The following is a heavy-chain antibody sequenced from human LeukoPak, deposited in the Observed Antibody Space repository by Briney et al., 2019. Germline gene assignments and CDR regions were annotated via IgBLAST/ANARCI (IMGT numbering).Heavy chain of an antibody. J-gene: IGHJ6*03. CDR2: INHSGST. CDR1: GGSFSGYY. V-gene: IGHV4-34*01. D-gene: IGHD3-3*01. CDR3: ARGPPVGDFWSGYYYYYYYMDV. Sequence: SETLSLTCAVYGGSFSGYYWSWIRQPPGKGVEWIGEINHSGSTNYNPSLKSRVTLSVDTSKNQFSLKLSSVTAADTAVYYCARGPPVGDFWSGYYYYYYYMDVWGKGTTVTVSS.